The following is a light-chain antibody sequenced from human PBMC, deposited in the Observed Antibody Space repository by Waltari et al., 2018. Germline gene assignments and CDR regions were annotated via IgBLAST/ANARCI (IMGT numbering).Light chain of an antibody. CDR3: QQYFTTPAWT. CDR1: RSILYSSNNRNY. V-gene: IGKV4-1*01. J-gene: IGKJ1*01. Sequence: DIVMTQSPDSVSVSLGERATIHCKSSRSILYSSNNRNYLAWYQQKPRQPPKWLIYWASTRESGVPDRFSGRGSGTDFTLTISSLQAEDVAVYYCQQYFTTPAWTFGQGTKVEIK. CDR2: WAS.